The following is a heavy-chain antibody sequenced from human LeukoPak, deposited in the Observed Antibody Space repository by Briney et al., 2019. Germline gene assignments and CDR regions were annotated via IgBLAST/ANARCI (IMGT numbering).Heavy chain of an antibody. J-gene: IGHJ4*02. Sequence: GGSLRLSCAVSGFTFTNAWLCWVRQAPGKGLEWIGRIKSKTYGGTIDYAAPVKGRFTISRDDSENTLYLQMNSLKTEDAAVYYCTTDSGYNYPYATFDYWGQGTLVTVSS. CDR3: TTDSGYNYPYATFDY. CDR1: GFTFTNAW. D-gene: IGHD5-12*01. CDR2: IKSKTYGGTI. V-gene: IGHV3-15*01.